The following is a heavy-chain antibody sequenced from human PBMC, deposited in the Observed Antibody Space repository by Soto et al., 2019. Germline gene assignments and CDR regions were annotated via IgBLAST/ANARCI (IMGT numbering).Heavy chain of an antibody. J-gene: IGHJ4*02. V-gene: IGHV3-30-3*01. CDR3: ARAIDSLDSSGYYYGDY. D-gene: IGHD3-22*01. CDR2: ISYDGSNK. CDR1: GFTFSSYA. Sequence: GGSLRLSCAASGFTFSSYAMHWVRQAPGKGLEWVAVISYDGSNKYYADSVKGRFTISRDNSKNTLYLQMNSLRAEDTAVYYCARAIDSLDSSGYYYGDYWGQGTLVTVSS.